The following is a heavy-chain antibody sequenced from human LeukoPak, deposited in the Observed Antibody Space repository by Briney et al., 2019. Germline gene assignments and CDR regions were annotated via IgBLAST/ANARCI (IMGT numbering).Heavy chain of an antibody. CDR2: ISYDGSNK. D-gene: IGHD3-10*01. J-gene: IGHJ5*02. Sequence: PGRSLRLSCAASGFTFSSYAMHWVRQAPGKGLEWVAVISYDGSNKYYADSVKGRFTISRDNSKNTLYLQMNSLRAEDTAVYYCARDSIRNYYGSGPEGLFDPWGQGTLVTVSS. CDR1: GFTFSSYA. CDR3: ARDSIRNYYGSGPEGLFDP. V-gene: IGHV3-30-3*01.